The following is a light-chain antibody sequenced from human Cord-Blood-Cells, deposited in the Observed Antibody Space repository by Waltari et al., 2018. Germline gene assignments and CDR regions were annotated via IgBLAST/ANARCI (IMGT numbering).Light chain of an antibody. CDR3: QQLNSYPLT. V-gene: IGKV1-9*01. CDR2: AAS. J-gene: IGKJ4*01. Sequence: DIQLTQSPSFLSASVGDRVTITCRASQGISSYLAWYQQKPGNAPKLLIYAASTLQSGVPSRFSGSGSGTEFTRTISSLQPEDFATYYCQQLNSYPLTFGGGTKVEIK. CDR1: QGISSY.